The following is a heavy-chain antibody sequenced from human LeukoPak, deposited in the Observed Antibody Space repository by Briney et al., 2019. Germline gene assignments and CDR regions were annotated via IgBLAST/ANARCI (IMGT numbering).Heavy chain of an antibody. CDR2: ISGSGGST. CDR3: TRVGRDGYYYYMDV. Sequence: GGSLRLSCAASGFTFSSYAMSWVRQAPGKGLEWVSAISGSGGSTYYADSVKGRFTISRDNSKNTLYLQMNSLRAEDTAVYYCTRVGRDGYYYYMDVWGKGTTVTISS. V-gene: IGHV3-23*01. CDR1: GFTFSSYA. J-gene: IGHJ6*03. D-gene: IGHD5-24*01.